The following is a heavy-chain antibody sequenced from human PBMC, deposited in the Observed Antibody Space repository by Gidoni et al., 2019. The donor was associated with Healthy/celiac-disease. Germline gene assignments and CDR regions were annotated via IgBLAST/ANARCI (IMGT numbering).Heavy chain of an antibody. D-gene: IGHD2-15*01. CDR1: GGSFSGYY. J-gene: IGHJ4*02. Sequence: QVQLQQSGAGLLKPSETLSLTCAVYGGSFSGYYWSWIRQPPGKGLEWIGEINHSGSTNYNPSLKSRVTISVDTSKNQFSLKLSSVTAADTAVYYCARGGPLRLQYCSGGSCHHAFDYWGQGTLVTVSS. CDR2: INHSGST. CDR3: ARGGPLRLQYCSGGSCHHAFDY. V-gene: IGHV4-34*01.